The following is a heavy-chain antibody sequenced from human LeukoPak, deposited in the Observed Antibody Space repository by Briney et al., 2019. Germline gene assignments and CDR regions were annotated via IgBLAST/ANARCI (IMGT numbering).Heavy chain of an antibody. CDR1: GGSFSGYY. CDR2: INHSGST. V-gene: IGHV4-34*01. CDR3: ARPRGYDYDC. Sequence: SETLPLTCAVYGGSFSGYYWSWIRQPPGKGLEWIGEINHSGSTNYNPSLKSRVTISVDTSKNQFSLKLSSVTAADTAVYYCARPRGYDYDCWGQGTLVTASS. J-gene: IGHJ4*02. D-gene: IGHD5-12*01.